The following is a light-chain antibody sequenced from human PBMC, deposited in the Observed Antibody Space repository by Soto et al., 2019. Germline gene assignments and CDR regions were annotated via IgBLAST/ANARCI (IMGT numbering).Light chain of an antibody. CDR2: DTS. Sequence: EIVMTQSPVTLSVSPGERATLSCRASQSVSRKLVWYQQKPGQAPRLLIYDTSTRATGIPARFSGSGSGTEFTLTISSLQSEDFAVYYCQQYNTWTSFTFGQGTRLEIK. J-gene: IGKJ5*01. V-gene: IGKV3-15*01. CDR1: QSVSRK. CDR3: QQYNTWTSFT.